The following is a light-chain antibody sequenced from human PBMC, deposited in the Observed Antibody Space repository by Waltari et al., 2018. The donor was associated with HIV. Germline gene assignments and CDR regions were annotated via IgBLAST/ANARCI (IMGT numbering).Light chain of an antibody. J-gene: IGKJ4*01. CDR2: GAS. V-gene: IGKV3-15*01. CDR3: QQYNNWPLT. Sequence: EIVMTQSPATLSVAPGARATLSCRASQSVSSKLAWYQQKPGPAPRLLIYGASTRATGIPARFSGGGSGTEFTLTISSLQSEDFAVYYCQQYNNWPLTFGGGTRVEI. CDR1: QSVSSK.